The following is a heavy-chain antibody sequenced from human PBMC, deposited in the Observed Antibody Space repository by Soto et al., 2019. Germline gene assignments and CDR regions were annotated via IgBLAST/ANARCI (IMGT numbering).Heavy chain of an antibody. CDR2: IIPIFGTA. D-gene: IGHD3-10*01. V-gene: IGHV1-69*13. CDR1: GGTFSSYA. J-gene: IGHJ3*02. CDR3: ARVTMVRGVIIAPHAFDI. Sequence: SVKVSCKASGGTFSSYAISWVRQAPGQGLEWMGGIIPIFGTANYAQEFQGRVTITADESTSTAYMELSSLRSEDTAVYYCARVTMVRGVIIAPHAFDIWGQGTMVTVSS.